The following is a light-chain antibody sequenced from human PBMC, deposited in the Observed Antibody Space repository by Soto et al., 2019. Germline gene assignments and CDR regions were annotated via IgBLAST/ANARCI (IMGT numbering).Light chain of an antibody. CDR2: AAS. J-gene: IGKJ1*01. Sequence: DIQLTQSPSFLSPSIGESVTITCRASQVISTSLAWYQVKPGKAPKLMIYAASTLESGVPSRFSGSGSGTDFTLTISSLQPEDVATYYCQKYDDDPPTFGQGTKVDIK. CDR3: QKYDDDPPT. CDR1: QVISTS. V-gene: IGKV1-27*01.